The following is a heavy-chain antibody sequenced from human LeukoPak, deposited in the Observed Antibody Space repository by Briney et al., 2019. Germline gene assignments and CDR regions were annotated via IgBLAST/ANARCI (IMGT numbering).Heavy chain of an antibody. CDR1: VGSISSYY. J-gene: IGHJ4*02. CDR3: ARQRVNKWNNLWSFDY. D-gene: IGHD1/OR15-1a*01. V-gene: IGHV4-59*08. CDR2: IYYTGST. Sequence: PSETLSLTCTVSVGSISSYYWSWIRQPPGKGLEWIGYIYYTGSTNYNPSLKSRVTISLDTSKNQFSLKLSSMTAADTAVYYCARQRVNKWNNLWSFDYWGQGTLVTVSS.